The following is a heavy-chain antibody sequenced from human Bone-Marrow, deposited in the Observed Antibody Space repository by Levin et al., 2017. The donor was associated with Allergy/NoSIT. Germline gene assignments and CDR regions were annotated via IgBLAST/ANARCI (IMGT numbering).Heavy chain of an antibody. D-gene: IGHD5-24*01. CDR3: ARGGLRDGYWRVHTYYYYGMDV. J-gene: IGHJ6*02. Sequence: ASVKVSCKASGGTFSSYTISWVRQAPGQGLEWMGRIIPILGIANYAQKFQGRVTITADKSTSTAYMELSSLRSEDTAVYYCARGGLRDGYWRVHTYYYYGMDVWGQGTTVTVSS. V-gene: IGHV1-69*02. CDR1: GGTFSSYT. CDR2: IIPILGIA.